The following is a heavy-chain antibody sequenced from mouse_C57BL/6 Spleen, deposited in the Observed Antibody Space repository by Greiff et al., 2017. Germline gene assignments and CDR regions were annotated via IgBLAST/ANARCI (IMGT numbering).Heavy chain of an antibody. CDR3: ARAEVYDYDGFDY. V-gene: IGHV1-39*01. J-gene: IGHJ3*01. CDR2: INPNYGTT. CDR1: GYSFTDYN. D-gene: IGHD2-4*01. Sequence: VQLQQSGPELVKPGASVKISCKASGYSFTDYNMNWVKQSKGKSLEWIGVINPNYGTTSYNQKFKSKGTLTVDKSSRTAYMRLNSLTSEDSAVYCCARAEVYDYDGFDYWGQGTLVTVSA.